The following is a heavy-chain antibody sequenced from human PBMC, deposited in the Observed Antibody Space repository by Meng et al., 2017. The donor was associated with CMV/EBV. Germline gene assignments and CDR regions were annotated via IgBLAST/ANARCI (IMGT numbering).Heavy chain of an antibody. D-gene: IGHD6-13*01. J-gene: IGHJ5*02. Sequence: GGSLRLSCAASGFTFDDYAMHWVRQAPGKGLEWVSGISWNSGSIGYADSVKGRFIISRDNAKNSLYLQMNSLRAEDTALYYCAKGIAAAVPNWFDPWGQGTLVTVSS. CDR3: AKGIAAAVPNWFDP. CDR2: ISWNSGSI. CDR1: GFTFDDYA. V-gene: IGHV3-9*01.